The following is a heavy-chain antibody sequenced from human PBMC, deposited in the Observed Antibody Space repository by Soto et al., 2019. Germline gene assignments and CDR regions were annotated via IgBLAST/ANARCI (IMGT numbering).Heavy chain of an antibody. CDR2: ISAYNGNT. V-gene: IGHV1-18*04. Sequence: QVQLVQSGAEVKKTGASVKVSCKASGYTFTSYGITWVRQAPGQGLEWMGWISAYNGNTNYAQMFQGRVTMTTDTSTSTAYMEVRSLRLDDRAVYYCGRNRYDSSGYYAYYYGMDVWGQGTKVTVSS. D-gene: IGHD3-22*01. CDR3: GRNRYDSSGYYAYYYGMDV. CDR1: GYTFTSYG. J-gene: IGHJ6*02.